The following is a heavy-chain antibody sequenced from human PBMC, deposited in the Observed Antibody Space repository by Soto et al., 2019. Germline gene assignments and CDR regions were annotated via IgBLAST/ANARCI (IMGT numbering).Heavy chain of an antibody. V-gene: IGHV4-59*01. D-gene: IGHD5-12*01. CDR2: VYHTGST. CDR1: GASISSSY. CDR3: ARGGNRYSNVASGVGGFDY. Sequence: PSETLSLTCTVSGASISSSYWSWIRQSPGKGLDWIGYVYHTGSTNYNPSLKSRVTISLDTSKSQFSLNLTSLTTADTAVYFCARGGNRYSNVASGVGGFDYWGQG. J-gene: IGHJ4*02.